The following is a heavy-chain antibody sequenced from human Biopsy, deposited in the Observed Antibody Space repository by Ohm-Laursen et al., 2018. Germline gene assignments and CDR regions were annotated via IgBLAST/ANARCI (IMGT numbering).Heavy chain of an antibody. Sequence: SLRLSCTASGFTFDDYSMYWVRQAPGKGLEWLTLISWNGGTTYYADSVKGRFTVSRDNSKNSLYLQMDSLTPDDTALYYCAKDLWDDYSDYSYHGMDVWGQGTTVTVSS. CDR2: ISWNGGTT. CDR3: AKDLWDDYSDYSYHGMDV. J-gene: IGHJ6*02. CDR1: GFTFDDYS. D-gene: IGHD4-11*01. V-gene: IGHV3-43*01.